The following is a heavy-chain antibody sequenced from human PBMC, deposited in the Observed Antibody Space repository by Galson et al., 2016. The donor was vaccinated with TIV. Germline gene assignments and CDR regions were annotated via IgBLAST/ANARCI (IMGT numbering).Heavy chain of an antibody. CDR2: IGNSGYTT. Sequence: SLRLSCAASGFTFRSNAMSWVRQAPGKGLEWVSTIGNSGYTTHYADSVKGRFTISRDNSKNTLYLQMDSLRAEDTAVYYCAKQFVDVWGQGTTVTVSS. D-gene: IGHD5-24*01. CDR1: GFTFRSNA. J-gene: IGHJ6*02. CDR3: AKQFVDV. V-gene: IGHV3-23*01.